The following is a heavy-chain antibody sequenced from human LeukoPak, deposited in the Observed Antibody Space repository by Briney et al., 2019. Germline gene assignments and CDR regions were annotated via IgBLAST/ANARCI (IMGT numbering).Heavy chain of an antibody. J-gene: IGHJ4*02. CDR3: ARGAYCGGDCLYYFDY. D-gene: IGHD2-21*02. CDR2: INSNGSMT. Sequence: GGSLRLSCAASDLISFSISWMHWVRQAPGQGLMWVALINSNGSMTSYADSVTGRFTISRDNAKNSLYLQMNSLRAEDTALYHCARGAYCGGDCLYYFDYWGQGTLVTVSS. CDR1: DLISFSISW. V-gene: IGHV3-74*03.